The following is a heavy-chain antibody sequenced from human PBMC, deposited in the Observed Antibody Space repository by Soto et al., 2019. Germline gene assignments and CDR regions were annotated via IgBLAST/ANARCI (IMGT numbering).Heavy chain of an antibody. V-gene: IGHV3-30*18. J-gene: IGHJ4*02. CDR1: GFTFSSYG. Sequence: SLRLSCAASGFTFSSYGMHWVRQAPGKGLEWVAVISYDGSNKYYADSVKGRFTISRDNSKNTLYLQMNSLRAEDTAVYYCAKVYYDSSGYHLSLDYWGQGTLVTVSS. CDR2: ISYDGSNK. D-gene: IGHD3-22*01. CDR3: AKVYYDSSGYHLSLDY.